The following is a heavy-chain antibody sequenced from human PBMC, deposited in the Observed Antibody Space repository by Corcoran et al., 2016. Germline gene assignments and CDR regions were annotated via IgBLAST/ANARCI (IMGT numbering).Heavy chain of an antibody. Sequence: QVQLVESGGGVVQPGRSLGLSCAASGFTFSSYGMHWVRQAPGEGREWVSVISYDGSNKYYADSVKGRLTISRGNSKKRQCLQMNSLRAEDPAVYFCAKDLRDYYEISAGCVIDVGGQGTKVTV. CDR2: ISYDGSNK. CDR1: GFTFSSYG. CDR3: AKDLRDYYEISAGCVIDV. D-gene: IGHD3-22*01. V-gene: IGHV3-30*18. J-gene: IGHJ6*02.